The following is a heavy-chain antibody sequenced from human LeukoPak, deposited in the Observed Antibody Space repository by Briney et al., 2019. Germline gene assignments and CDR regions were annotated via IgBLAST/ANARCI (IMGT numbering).Heavy chain of an antibody. V-gene: IGHV4-4*07. CDR1: GSSISSYY. D-gene: IGHD6-13*01. J-gene: IGHJ3*02. CDR3: ARESIAAAGTRNGAFDI. Sequence: SETLSLTCTVSGSSISSYYWSWIRQPAGKGLEWIGRMYTRGSTNYNPSLKSRVTMSVDTSKNQFSLKLSSVTAADTAVYYCARESIAAAGTRNGAFDIWGQGTMVTVSS. CDR2: MYTRGST.